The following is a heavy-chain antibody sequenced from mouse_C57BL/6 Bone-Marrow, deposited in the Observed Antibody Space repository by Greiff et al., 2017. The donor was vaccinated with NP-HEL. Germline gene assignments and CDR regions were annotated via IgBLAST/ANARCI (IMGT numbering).Heavy chain of an antibody. Sequence: VQLKQSGAELVRPGASVKLSCTASGFNIKDDYMHWVKQRPEQGLEWIGWIDPENGDTEYASKFQGKATITADTSSNTAYLQLSSLTSEDTAVYYCTTTDDYDYWYFDVWGTGTTVTVSS. CDR1: GFNIKDDY. CDR2: IDPENGDT. V-gene: IGHV14-4*01. D-gene: IGHD2-4*01. CDR3: TTTDDYDYWYFDV. J-gene: IGHJ1*03.